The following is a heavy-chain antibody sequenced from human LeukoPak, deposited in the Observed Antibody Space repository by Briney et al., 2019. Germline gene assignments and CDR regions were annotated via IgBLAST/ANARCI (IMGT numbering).Heavy chain of an antibody. D-gene: IGHD3-10*01. V-gene: IGHV3-21*01. CDR1: GFTFSSNS. J-gene: IGHJ5*02. Sequence: KPGGSLRLSCAASGFTFSSNSMNWVRQAPGKGLEWVSSISSSSSYIYYADSVKGRFTISRDNAKNSLYLEMNSLRAEDTAVYYCASSLVRGVIIFGFDPWGQGTRVTVSS. CDR3: ASSLVRGVIIFGFDP. CDR2: ISSSSSYI.